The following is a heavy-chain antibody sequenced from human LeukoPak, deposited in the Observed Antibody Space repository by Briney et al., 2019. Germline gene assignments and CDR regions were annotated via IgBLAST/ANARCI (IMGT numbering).Heavy chain of an antibody. Sequence: ASVKVSCKASGYTFTSYGISWVRQAPGQGLEWMGWISAYNGNTNYAQKLQGRVTMTTDTSTSTAYMELRSLRSDDTAVYYCARDLPTWIQLWMYYYGMDVWGQGTTVTVSS. D-gene: IGHD5-18*01. CDR2: ISAYNGNT. CDR3: ARDLPTWIQLWMYYYGMDV. CDR1: GYTFTSYG. J-gene: IGHJ6*02. V-gene: IGHV1-18*01.